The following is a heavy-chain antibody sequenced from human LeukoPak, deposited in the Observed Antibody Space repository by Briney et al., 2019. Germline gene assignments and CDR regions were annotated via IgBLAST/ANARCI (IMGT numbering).Heavy chain of an antibody. CDR3: AKLGYSYGGGRGPYFDY. V-gene: IGHV3-30*02. J-gene: IGHJ4*02. Sequence: GGSLRLSCAASGFTFSSYGMHWVRQAPGKGLEWVAYIQYDGSNEQYADSVKGRFSISRDSSKNTLYLQMNSLRAEDTAVYYCAKLGYSYGGGRGPYFDYWGQGTLVTVSS. CDR1: GFTFSSYG. CDR2: IQYDGSNE. D-gene: IGHD5-18*01.